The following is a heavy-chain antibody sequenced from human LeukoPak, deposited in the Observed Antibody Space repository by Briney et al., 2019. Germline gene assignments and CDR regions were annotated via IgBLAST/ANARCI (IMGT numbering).Heavy chain of an antibody. V-gene: IGHV4-30-4*08. Sequence: SETLSLTCAVSGYSISSGYYWSWIRQPPGKGLEWIGYIYYSGSTYYNPSLKSRVTISVDTSKNQFSLKLSSVTAADTAVYYCARVHDFNWFDPWGQGTLVTVSS. D-gene: IGHD3-3*01. CDR2: IYYSGST. J-gene: IGHJ5*02. CDR3: ARVHDFNWFDP. CDR1: GYSISSGYY.